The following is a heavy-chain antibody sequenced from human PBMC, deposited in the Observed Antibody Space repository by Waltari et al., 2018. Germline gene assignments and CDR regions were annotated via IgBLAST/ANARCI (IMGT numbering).Heavy chain of an antibody. Sequence: EVQLVQSGGGLVQPGGSLSLSCAASGFTFGSYWMDWVRQAPGKGLEWVASINEDGSQKYYVHSVKGRFTTSRDNAKNSLYVQMNSLRAEDTAVYYCARGRSNSFDLWGQGTMVTVSS. CDR2: INEDGSQK. J-gene: IGHJ3*01. CDR3: ARGRSNSFDL. CDR1: GFTFGSYW. V-gene: IGHV3-7*04.